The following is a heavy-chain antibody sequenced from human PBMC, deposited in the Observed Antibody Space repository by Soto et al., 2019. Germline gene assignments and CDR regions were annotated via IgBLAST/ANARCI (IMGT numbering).Heavy chain of an antibody. V-gene: IGHV4-61*05. CDR3: ARTGKFYYYDMSGLPFDP. CDR1: GGSISSGDYY. J-gene: IGHJ5*02. D-gene: IGHD3-22*01. Sequence: SETLSLTCTVSGGSISSGDYYWSWIRQPPGKGLEWIGYIYYSGSTNYNPSLKSRVTMSLDKSKNQFSLKLTSVTAADTAVYFCARTGKFYYYDMSGLPFDPWGPGVLVTVSS. CDR2: IYYSGST.